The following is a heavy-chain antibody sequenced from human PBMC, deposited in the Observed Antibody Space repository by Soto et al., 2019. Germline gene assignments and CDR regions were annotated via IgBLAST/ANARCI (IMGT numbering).Heavy chain of an antibody. V-gene: IGHV4-59*01. D-gene: IGHD3-22*01. J-gene: IGHJ3*02. CDR2: VHYTRGT. CDR1: VGSISDYY. CDR3: ARGVAMIGGQGHAFDI. Sequence: QEQLQESGPGLVKPSETLFLTCSVSVGSISDYYWTWIRQPPGKGLEWIGYVHYTRGTNYNPSLKSRVSISVGTSKNHFSLNMNSVTAADTAVYYCARGVAMIGGQGHAFDIWGQGTMVTVSS.